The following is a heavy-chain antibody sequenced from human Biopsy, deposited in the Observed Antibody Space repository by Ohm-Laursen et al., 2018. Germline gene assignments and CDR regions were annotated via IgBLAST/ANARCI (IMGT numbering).Heavy chain of an antibody. D-gene: IGHD1-26*01. CDR2: IYPGGGT. CDR1: GDSIRNYY. J-gene: IGHJ3*02. V-gene: IGHV4-4*07. CDR3: AGIVLGPTNDAFDI. Sequence: GTLSLTCSVSGDSIRNYYWSWIRQASGKGLEWIGRIYPGGGTIYNPSLKSRVTMSVDTSKNHFSLNLNSVTAADTAVYYCAGIVLGPTNDAFDIWGQGTMVTVSS.